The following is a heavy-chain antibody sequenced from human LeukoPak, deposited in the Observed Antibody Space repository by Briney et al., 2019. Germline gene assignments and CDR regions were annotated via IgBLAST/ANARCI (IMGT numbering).Heavy chain of an antibody. CDR3: AKDRSSSWYPSNMDV. J-gene: IGHJ6*03. D-gene: IGHD6-13*01. CDR1: GFIFSSYA. CDR2: MSAIGGTT. V-gene: IGHV3-23*01. Sequence: GGSLRLSCAACGFIFSSYAMIWVRQAPGKGLEWVSGMSAIGGTTYYTDSLKGRFTISRDNSKNMLYLQMNSLRAEDTAVYFCAKDRSSSWYPSNMDVWGKGTTVTVSS.